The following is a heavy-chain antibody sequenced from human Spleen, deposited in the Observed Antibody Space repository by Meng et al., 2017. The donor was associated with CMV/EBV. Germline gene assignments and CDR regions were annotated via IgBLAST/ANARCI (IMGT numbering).Heavy chain of an antibody. J-gene: IGHJ4*02. CDR3: ARVEAVAGMRFDY. CDR1: GYTFTGHY. Sequence: ASVKVSCKASGYTFTGHYMHWVRQAPGQGLEWMGWINPNRGDTTYAQKFQGRVTMTRDRSISTAYMELSRLRSDDTAVYYCARVEAVAGMRFDYWGQGTLVTVSS. CDR2: INPNRGDT. V-gene: IGHV1-2*02. D-gene: IGHD6-19*01.